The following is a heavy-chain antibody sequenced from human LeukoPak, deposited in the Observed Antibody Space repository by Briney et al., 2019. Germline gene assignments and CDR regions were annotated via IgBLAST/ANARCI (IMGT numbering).Heavy chain of an antibody. J-gene: IGHJ4*02. Sequence: SVKVSCKASGGTFSSYAISWVRQAPGQGLEWMGRIIPIFGTANYAQKFRGRVTITTDESTSTAHMELSSLRSEDTAVYYCARDQHTYYYDSSGYYGFDYWGQGTLVTVSS. CDR2: IIPIFGTA. CDR1: GGTFSSYA. V-gene: IGHV1-69*05. D-gene: IGHD3-22*01. CDR3: ARDQHTYYYDSSGYYGFDY.